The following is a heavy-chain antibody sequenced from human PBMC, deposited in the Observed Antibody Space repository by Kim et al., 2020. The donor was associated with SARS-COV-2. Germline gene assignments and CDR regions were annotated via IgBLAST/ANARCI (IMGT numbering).Heavy chain of an antibody. J-gene: IGHJ5*02. CDR3: ARAGRQYRAIGGWFDP. Sequence: ASVKVSCKASGYTFTSYGISWVRQAPGQGLEWMGWISAYNGNTNYAQKLQGRVTMTTDTSTSTAYMELRSLRSDDTAVYYCARAGRQYRAIGGWFDPWGQGTLVTVSS. CDR1: GYTFTSYG. CDR2: ISAYNGNT. V-gene: IGHV1-18*01. D-gene: IGHD2-2*01.